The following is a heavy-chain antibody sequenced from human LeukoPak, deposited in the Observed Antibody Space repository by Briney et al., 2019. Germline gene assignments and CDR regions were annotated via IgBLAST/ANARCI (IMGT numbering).Heavy chain of an antibody. CDR3: ARGRSIATLDY. J-gene: IGHJ4*02. Sequence: GGSLRLSCAASGFTFDDYAMHWVRQAPGKGLEWVSGISWNSGSIGYADSVKGRFTISRDNAKNSLYLQMNSLRAEDTAVYYCARGRSIATLDYWGQGTLVTVSS. D-gene: IGHD6-6*01. CDR2: ISWNSGSI. CDR1: GFTFDDYA. V-gene: IGHV3-9*01.